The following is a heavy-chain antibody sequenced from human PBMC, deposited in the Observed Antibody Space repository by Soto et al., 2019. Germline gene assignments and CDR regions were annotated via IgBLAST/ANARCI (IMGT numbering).Heavy chain of an antibody. J-gene: IGHJ6*02. Sequence: SETLSLTCTVSGGSISSGGYYWSWIRQHPGKGLEWIGYIYYSGSTYHNPSLKSRVSISDDTSKNQFSLKLGSVTAADTAMYYCARAAGGMDVWGQGTTVTVSS. CDR2: IYYSGST. V-gene: IGHV4-31*03. CDR1: GGSISSGGYY. CDR3: ARAAGGMDV.